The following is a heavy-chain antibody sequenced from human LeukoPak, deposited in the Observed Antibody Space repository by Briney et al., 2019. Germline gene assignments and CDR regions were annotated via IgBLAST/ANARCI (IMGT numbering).Heavy chain of an antibody. Sequence: GGSLRLSCAASGFTFSSYSMNWVRQAPGKGLEWVSYISSSSSTIYYADSVKGRFTISRDNAKNSLYLQMNSLRADDTAVYYCASHYYGSAYYFDSWGQGTLVTVSS. CDR3: ASHYYGSAYYFDS. CDR2: ISSSSSTI. D-gene: IGHD3-10*01. CDR1: GFTFSSYS. V-gene: IGHV3-48*04. J-gene: IGHJ4*02.